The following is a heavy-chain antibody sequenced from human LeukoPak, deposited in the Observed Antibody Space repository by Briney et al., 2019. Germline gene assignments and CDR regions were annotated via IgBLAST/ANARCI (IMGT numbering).Heavy chain of an antibody. D-gene: IGHD3-10*01. J-gene: IGHJ6*02. CDR1: GFTFSSSG. Sequence: GGSLRLSCAASGFTFSSSGMHWVRQAPGKGLEWVAFIRYDGSNKYYADSVEGRFTISRDNSKNTLYLQMNSLRAEDTAVYYCAKSGGSGSSRNYGMDVWGQGTTATVSS. V-gene: IGHV3-30*02. CDR2: IRYDGSNK. CDR3: AKSGGSGSSRNYGMDV.